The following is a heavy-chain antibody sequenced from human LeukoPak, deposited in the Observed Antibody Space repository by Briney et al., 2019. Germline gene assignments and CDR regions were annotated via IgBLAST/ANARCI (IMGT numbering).Heavy chain of an antibody. CDR2: ISGSGVST. D-gene: IGHD3-16*02. CDR1: GFTFSSYA. CDR3: AKESRYDYVWGSYRYTFDY. Sequence: GGSPRLSCAASGFTFSSYAMSWVRQAPGKGLEWVSAISGSGVSTYHADSVKGRFTISRDNSKNTLFLQVDSLRAEDTAVYYCAKESRYDYVWGSYRYTFDYWGQGTLVTVSS. V-gene: IGHV3-23*01. J-gene: IGHJ4*02.